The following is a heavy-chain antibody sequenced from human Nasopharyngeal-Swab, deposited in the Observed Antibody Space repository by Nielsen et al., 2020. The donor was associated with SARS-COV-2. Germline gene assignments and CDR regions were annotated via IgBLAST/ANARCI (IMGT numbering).Heavy chain of an antibody. Sequence: GESLKISCAASGFTFSSYWMSWVRQAPGKGLEWVANIKQDGSEKYYVDSVKGRFTISRDSAKNSLYLQMNSLRAEDTAIYFCARAVAGATDYWGQGTLVTVSS. J-gene: IGHJ4*02. CDR3: ARAVAGATDY. D-gene: IGHD1-26*01. V-gene: IGHV3-7*03. CDR1: GFTFSSYW. CDR2: IKQDGSEK.